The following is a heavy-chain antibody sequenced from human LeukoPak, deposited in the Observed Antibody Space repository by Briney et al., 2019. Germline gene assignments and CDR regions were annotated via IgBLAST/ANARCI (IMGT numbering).Heavy chain of an antibody. J-gene: IGHJ4*02. V-gene: IGHV5-51*01. CDR2: IYPVDSDT. CDR1: GYSLTDDW. D-gene: IGHD6-13*01. Sequence: LGESLKISCKGSGYSLTDDWIGWVRQMPGKGLEWMGFIYPVDSDTRYSPTFQGQVTISADKSISTAYLQWSSLEASDNAMYYCARRQVSGAAQYYFDYWGQGTLVTVSS. CDR3: ARRQVSGAAQYYFDY.